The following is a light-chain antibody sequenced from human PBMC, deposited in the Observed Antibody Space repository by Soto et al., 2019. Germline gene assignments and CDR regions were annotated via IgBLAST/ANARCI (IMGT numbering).Light chain of an antibody. Sequence: EVVLTQSPGTLSLSRGERVTLSCRAIQSISGNYLAWYQPKPGQAPRLLISGTYTRATGIPDRFSGRVSGTDFSLTISRLEPGDFAVYYCHHYGDSLSISFGQGTRLEIK. V-gene: IGKV3-20*01. J-gene: IGKJ5*01. CDR2: GTY. CDR3: HHYGDSLSIS. CDR1: QSISGNY.